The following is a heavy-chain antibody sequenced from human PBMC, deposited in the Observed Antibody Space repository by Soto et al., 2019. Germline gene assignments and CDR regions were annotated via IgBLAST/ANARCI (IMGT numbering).Heavy chain of an antibody. J-gene: IGHJ4*02. CDR1: GFTFSSYA. Sequence: GGSLRLSCAASGFTFSSYAMSWVRQAPGKGLEWVSAISGSGGSTYYADSVKGRFTISRDNSKNTLYLQMNSLRAEDTAVYYCAKARSAAWSGYYFDYWGQGTLVTVSS. V-gene: IGHV3-23*01. CDR2: ISGSGGST. CDR3: AKARSAAWSGYYFDY. D-gene: IGHD2-2*01.